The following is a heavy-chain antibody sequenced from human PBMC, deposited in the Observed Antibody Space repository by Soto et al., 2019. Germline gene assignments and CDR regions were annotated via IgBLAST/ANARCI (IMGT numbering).Heavy chain of an antibody. CDR1: GFTVSSNY. Sequence: PGGSLRLSCAASGFTVSSNYMSWVRQAPGKGLEWVSVIYSGGSTYYADSVKGRFTISRDNSKNTLYLQMNSLRAEDTAVYYCAREVESGYYYYYYYMDVWGKRTTVTVSS. V-gene: IGHV3-66*01. CDR2: IYSGGST. CDR3: AREVESGYYYYYYYMDV. D-gene: IGHD3-22*01. J-gene: IGHJ6*03.